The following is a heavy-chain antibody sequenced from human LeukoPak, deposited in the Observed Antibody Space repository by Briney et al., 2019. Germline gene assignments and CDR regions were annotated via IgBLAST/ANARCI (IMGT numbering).Heavy chain of an antibody. CDR3: ARDPYSGSYGPYYYYYMDV. CDR2: ITSSSSYI. V-gene: IGHV3-21*06. J-gene: IGHJ6*03. CDR1: GFSFSSYN. Sequence: GGSLRLSCAASGFSFSSYNMNWVRQAPGKGPEWVSSITSSSSYIYYADSVKGRFTISRDNAKNSLYLQMDSLRVEDTAVYYCARDPYSGSYGPYYYYYMDVWGKGTTVTVSS. D-gene: IGHD1-26*01.